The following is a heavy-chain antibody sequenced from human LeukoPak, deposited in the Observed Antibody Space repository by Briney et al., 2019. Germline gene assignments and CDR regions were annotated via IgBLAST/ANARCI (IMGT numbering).Heavy chain of an antibody. CDR3: ARGLRWLPLDS. CDR1: GFTVSSNF. J-gene: IGHJ4*02. V-gene: IGHV3-53*01. Sequence: RGSLRLSCAASGFTVSSNFMNWVRQAPGKGLEWVSVIYSTGNTYYADSVKGRFTIPRDNSKNTLYLQMNSLRAEDTAVYFCARGLRWLPLDSWGQGTLVTVSS. D-gene: IGHD5-24*01. CDR2: IYSTGNT.